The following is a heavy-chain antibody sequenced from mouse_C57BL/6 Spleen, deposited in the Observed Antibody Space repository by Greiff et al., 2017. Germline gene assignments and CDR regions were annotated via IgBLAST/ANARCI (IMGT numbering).Heavy chain of an antibody. J-gene: IGHJ1*03. CDR1: GYAFSSSW. CDR2: IYPGDGDT. CDR3: ARGEGRSPPDWDFDV. Sequence: QVQLQQSGPELVKPGASVKISCKASGYAFSSSWMNWVKQRPGKGLEWIGRIYPGDGDTNYNGKFKGKATLTADKSSSTAYMQLSSLTSEDSAVXFWARGEGRSPPDWDFDVWGTGTTVTVSS. V-gene: IGHV1-82*01.